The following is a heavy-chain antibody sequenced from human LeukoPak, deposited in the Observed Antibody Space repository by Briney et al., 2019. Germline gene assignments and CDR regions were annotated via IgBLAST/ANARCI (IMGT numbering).Heavy chain of an antibody. D-gene: IGHD2-8*01. CDR3: ASTHGPIDH. CDR1: GDSVSSNSAA. V-gene: IGHV6-1*01. Sequence: SQTLSLTCSISGDSVSSNSAAWNWIRQSPSRGLEFPGRTYYRSKWYNDYAVSVKSRITIKSDTSKNQFSLQLNSVTPEDTAVYYCASTHGPIDHWGQGTLVTVSS. J-gene: IGHJ5*02. CDR2: TYYRSKWYN.